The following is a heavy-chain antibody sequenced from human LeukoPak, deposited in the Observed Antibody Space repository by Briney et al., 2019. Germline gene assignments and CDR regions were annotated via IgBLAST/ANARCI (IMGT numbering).Heavy chain of an antibody. CDR1: GYSISSGYY. CDR3: ARVSWELPNY. Sequence: PSETLSLTCTVSGYSISSGYYWGWIRQPPGKGLEWIGSIYHSGSTYYNPSLKSRVTISVDTSKNQFSLQLSSVTAADTAVYYCARVSWELPNYWGQGTLVTVSS. V-gene: IGHV4-38-2*02. CDR2: IYHSGST. D-gene: IGHD1-26*01. J-gene: IGHJ4*02.